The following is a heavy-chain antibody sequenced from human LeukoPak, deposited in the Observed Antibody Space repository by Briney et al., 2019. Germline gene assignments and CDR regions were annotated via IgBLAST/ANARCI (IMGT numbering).Heavy chain of an antibody. V-gene: IGHV3-23*01. D-gene: IGHD2-2*01. Sequence: GSLRLSCAASGFSFSSYAMHWVRQAPGKGLEWVSTTSAGGSSTYFADSVKGRFTISRDNSKNTFYLQMNSLRAEDTAAYYCAKGGYCSSSSCYYGWFEPWGQGTLVTVSS. CDR1: GFSFSSYA. CDR3: AKGGYCSSSSCYYGWFEP. J-gene: IGHJ5*02. CDR2: TSAGGSST.